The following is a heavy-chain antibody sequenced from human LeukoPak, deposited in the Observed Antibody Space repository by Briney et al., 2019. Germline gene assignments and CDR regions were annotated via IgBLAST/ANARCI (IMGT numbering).Heavy chain of an antibody. CDR2: IYTSGST. CDR1: GGSISSYY. CDR3: ARADCSGGSYYSIDY. J-gene: IGHJ4*02. D-gene: IGHD2-15*01. Sequence: SETLSLTCTVSGGSISSYYWSWIRQPAGKGLEWIGRIYTSGSTNYNPSLKSRVTMSVDTSKNQFSLKLSSVTAADTAVYYCARADCSGGSYYSIDYWGQGTLVTVSS. V-gene: IGHV4-4*07.